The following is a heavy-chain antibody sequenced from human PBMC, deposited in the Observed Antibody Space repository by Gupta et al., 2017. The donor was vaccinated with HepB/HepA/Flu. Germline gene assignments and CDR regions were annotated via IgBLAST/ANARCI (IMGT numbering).Heavy chain of an antibody. CDR2: INHSGST. Sequence: QVQLQQWGAGRVKPSETLSLTCSVYGGSFRGYYWSWIRQPPGKGLEWIGEINHSGSTNYNPSLKSRVTISVDTSKNQFSLKLSSVTAADTAVYYCARGGIAARRTVFDYWGQGTLVTVSS. D-gene: IGHD6-6*01. CDR3: ARGGIAARRTVFDY. J-gene: IGHJ4*02. CDR1: GGSFRGYY. V-gene: IGHV4-34*01.